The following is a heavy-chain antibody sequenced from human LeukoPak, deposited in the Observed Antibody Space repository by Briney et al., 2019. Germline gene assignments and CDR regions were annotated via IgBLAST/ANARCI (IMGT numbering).Heavy chain of an antibody. Sequence: GGSLRLSCAASGFTFSSYGMHWVRQAPGKGLEWVAFIRYDGSNKYYADSVKGRFTISRDNSKNTLYLQMNSLRAEDTAVYYCAKDRKAIVVVPAAIGYMDVWGKGTTVTVSS. CDR1: GFTFSSYG. J-gene: IGHJ6*03. D-gene: IGHD2-2*01. V-gene: IGHV3-30*02. CDR2: IRYDGSNK. CDR3: AKDRKAIVVVPAAIGYMDV.